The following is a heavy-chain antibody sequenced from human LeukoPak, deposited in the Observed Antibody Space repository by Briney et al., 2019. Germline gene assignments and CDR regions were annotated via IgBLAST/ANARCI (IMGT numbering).Heavy chain of an antibody. V-gene: IGHV4-61*02. CDR1: GGSITSGNYY. CDR3: VRAVGSSESNWFDP. D-gene: IGHD1-26*01. CDR2: IYSTGST. Sequence: SQTLSLTCTVSGGSITSGNYYWSWIRQPAGKGLEWIGRIYSTGSTNYNPSLKSRVTISVDRSKNQFSLNLSSVTAADTAVYYCVRAVGSSESNWFDPWGRGILATVSS. J-gene: IGHJ5*02.